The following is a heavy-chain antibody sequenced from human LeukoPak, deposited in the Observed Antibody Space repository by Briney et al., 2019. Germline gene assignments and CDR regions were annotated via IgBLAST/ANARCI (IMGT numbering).Heavy chain of an antibody. CDR3: ARSNYVWGSYRPRQSDAFDI. CDR2: INHSGST. J-gene: IGHJ3*02. V-gene: IGHV4-34*01. CDR1: GGSFSGYY. Sequence: SETLSLTCAVYGGSFSGYYWSWLRQPPGKGLEWIGEINHSGSTNYNPSLKSRVTMSVDTSKNQFSLKLSSVTAADTAVYYCARSNYVWGSYRPRQSDAFDIWGQGTMVTVSS. D-gene: IGHD3-16*02.